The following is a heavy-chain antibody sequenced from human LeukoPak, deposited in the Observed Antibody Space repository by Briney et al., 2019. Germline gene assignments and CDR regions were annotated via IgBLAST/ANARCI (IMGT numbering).Heavy chain of an antibody. Sequence: ASVKVSCKSSGYTFTGYYMHWVRQAPGQGLEWMGWINPNSGGKNYAQKFQGRVTMTRDTSISTAYMELSRPGSDHTAVYYCARGAPGVVVAAPTDYWGQGTLVTVSS. CDR1: GYTFTGYY. V-gene: IGHV1-2*02. CDR3: ARGAPGVVVAAPTDY. J-gene: IGHJ4*02. CDR2: INPNSGGK. D-gene: IGHD2-15*01.